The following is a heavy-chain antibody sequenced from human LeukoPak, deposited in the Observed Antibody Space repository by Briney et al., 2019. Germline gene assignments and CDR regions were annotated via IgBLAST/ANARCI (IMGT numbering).Heavy chain of an antibody. CDR3: ARAGDYADDY. CDR1: GFMFSNYA. Sequence: PGGSLRLSCAASGFMFSNYAMHWVRQAPGKGLEWVAVILHVGSNTYYTDSVKGRSTISRDNSKNTLYLQMNSLRTEDTAVYYCARAGDYADDYWGQGTLVTVSS. D-gene: IGHD4-17*01. J-gene: IGHJ4*02. V-gene: IGHV3-30-3*01. CDR2: ILHVGSNT.